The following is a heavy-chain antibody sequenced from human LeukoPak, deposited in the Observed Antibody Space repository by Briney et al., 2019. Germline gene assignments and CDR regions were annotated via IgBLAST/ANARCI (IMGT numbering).Heavy chain of an antibody. CDR3: ARASSSWYFFDY. Sequence: ASVKVSCKASGSTFTNYYMHWVRQAPGQGLEWMGIINPSGGSTSYAQKFQGRVTMTRDMSTSTVYMELSSLRSEDTAVYYCARASSSWYFFDYWGQGTLVTVSS. CDR2: INPSGGST. D-gene: IGHD6-13*01. CDR1: GSTFTNYY. J-gene: IGHJ4*02. V-gene: IGHV1-46*01.